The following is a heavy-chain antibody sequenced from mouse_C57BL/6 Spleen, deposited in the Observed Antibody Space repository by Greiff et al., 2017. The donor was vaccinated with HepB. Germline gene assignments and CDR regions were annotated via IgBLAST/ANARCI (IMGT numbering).Heavy chain of an antibody. CDR3: AVGEPYYYAMDY. CDR2: IDPSDSYT. D-gene: IGHD3-1*01. CDR1: GYTFTSYW. J-gene: IGHJ4*01. Sequence: QVQLQQSGAELVRPGTSVKLSCKASGYTFTSYWMHWVKQRPGQGLEWIGVIDPSDSYTNYNQKFKGKATLTVDTSSSTAYMQLSSLTSEDSAVYYCAVGEPYYYAMDYWGQGTSVTVSS. V-gene: IGHV1-59*01.